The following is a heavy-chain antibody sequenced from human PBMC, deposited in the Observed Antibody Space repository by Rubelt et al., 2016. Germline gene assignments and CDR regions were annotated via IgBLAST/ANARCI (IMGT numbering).Heavy chain of an antibody. CDR1: GFSFSRYW. Sequence: VMTGGSLRLSCVGSGFSFSRYWMQWVRQAPGNGLVWVSRINSDGSSTTYADSVRGRFTISRDNAKNTLYLQMNTLRAEATAVYYCARVRSGGNDASDIWGQGTMVTVSS. CDR2: INSDGSST. D-gene: IGHD3-16*01. J-gene: IGHJ3*02. V-gene: IGHV3-74*01. CDR3: ARVRSGGNDASDI.